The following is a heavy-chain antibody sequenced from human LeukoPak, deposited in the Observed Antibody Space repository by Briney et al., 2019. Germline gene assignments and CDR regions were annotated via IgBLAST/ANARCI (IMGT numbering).Heavy chain of an antibody. CDR1: GFTFSSYE. Sequence: GGSLRLSCAASGFTFSSYEMNWVRQAPGKGLEWVSYISSSGSTIYYADSVKGRFTISRDNAKNSLYLQMNSLRAEDTAVYYCERDPCVVTAEGGMDVWGQGTTVTVSS. V-gene: IGHV3-48*03. D-gene: IGHD2-21*02. J-gene: IGHJ6*02. CDR3: ERDPCVVTAEGGMDV. CDR2: ISSSGSTI.